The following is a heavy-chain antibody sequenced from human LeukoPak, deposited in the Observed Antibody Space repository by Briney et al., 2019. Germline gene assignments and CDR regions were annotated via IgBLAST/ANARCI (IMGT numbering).Heavy chain of an antibody. Sequence: ASVKVSSTSSVYTFTIYGISWVGQAPGQRLEWMGWISAYNGNTNYAQKLQGRVTMTTDTSTSTAYMELRSLRSDDTAVYYCAREGYCSSTSYPGGAFDIWGQGTMVTVSS. CDR3: AREGYCSSTSYPGGAFDI. V-gene: IGHV1-18*01. D-gene: IGHD2-2*01. CDR2: ISAYNGNT. J-gene: IGHJ3*02. CDR1: VYTFTIYG.